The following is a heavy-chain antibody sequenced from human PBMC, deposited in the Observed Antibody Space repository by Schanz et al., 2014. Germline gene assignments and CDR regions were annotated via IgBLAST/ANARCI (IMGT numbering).Heavy chain of an antibody. CDR1: GYTFISYG. V-gene: IGHV1-18*01. CDR2: ISAYNGHT. Sequence: QVHLVQSGAEVKKPGASVKVSCKASGYTFISYGIKWVRQAPGQGLEWMGWISAYNGHTDYAQKLQGTVTLNTDTATSTAYMELRNLRSDDTAVYYCARLGTGMAVAGSVIDSYYYYMDVWGEGTTVTVSS. CDR3: ARLGTGMAVAGSVIDSYYYYMDV. J-gene: IGHJ6*03. D-gene: IGHD6-19*01.